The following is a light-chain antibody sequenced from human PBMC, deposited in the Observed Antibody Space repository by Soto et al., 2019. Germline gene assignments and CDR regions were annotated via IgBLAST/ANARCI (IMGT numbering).Light chain of an antibody. J-gene: IGKJ5*01. CDR2: DVS. V-gene: IGKV3-11*01. CDR3: QQRSNYIT. CDR1: ESVTDY. Sequence: PGERGTLSCRASESVTDYLAWYQQKPGQAPRLLVYDVSNRAAGIPTRFSGGGSGTDFTLTISNVEPEDFAVYYCQQRSNYITFGQGTRLEIK.